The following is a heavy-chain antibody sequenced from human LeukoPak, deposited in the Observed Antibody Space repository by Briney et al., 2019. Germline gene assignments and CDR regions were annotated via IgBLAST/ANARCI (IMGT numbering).Heavy chain of an antibody. Sequence: PGRSLRLSCAASGFTFRRNAMHWVRQAPGKGLEWVAVISYDGSKKHFADSVKGRFTISRDNSKNTLYLQMNSLRVEDTAMYFCARDEIGSYRRWGYFDYWGQGTLVTVSS. CDR3: ARDEIGSYRRWGYFDY. CDR2: ISYDGSKK. CDR1: GFTFRRNA. J-gene: IGHJ4*02. D-gene: IGHD1-26*01. V-gene: IGHV3-30*04.